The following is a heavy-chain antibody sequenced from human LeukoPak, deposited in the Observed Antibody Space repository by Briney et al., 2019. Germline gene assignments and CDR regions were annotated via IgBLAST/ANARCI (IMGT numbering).Heavy chain of an antibody. V-gene: IGHV3-53*01. CDR2: MYSGGST. D-gene: IGHD3-9*01. CDR1: GGPSVINY. Sequence: PGGSRRLSWAASGGPSVINYMGGAPRAPGRGREGVSVMYSGGSTYYADSVRGRFTISRDSSKNTLYLQMNSVRAEDTAVYYCARGPYFPPGAFDIWGQGTMVTVSS. J-gene: IGHJ3*02. CDR3: ARGPYFPPGAFDI.